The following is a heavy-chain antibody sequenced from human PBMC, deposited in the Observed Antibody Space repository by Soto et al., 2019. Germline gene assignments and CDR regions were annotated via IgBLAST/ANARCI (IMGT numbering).Heavy chain of an antibody. Sequence: GGSLRLSCAASRFTFSTYEMNWVRQAPGKGLEWVSYISTSGSTVYYADSVRGRFTISRDNTRNSLYLQMNSLRDEDTALYYCVRYCSTTLCNGVATRTFDYWGQGTPVTVSS. D-gene: IGHD2-2*01. CDR2: ISTSGSTV. J-gene: IGHJ4*02. CDR1: RFTFSTYE. CDR3: VRYCSTTLCNGVATRTFDY. V-gene: IGHV3-48*03.